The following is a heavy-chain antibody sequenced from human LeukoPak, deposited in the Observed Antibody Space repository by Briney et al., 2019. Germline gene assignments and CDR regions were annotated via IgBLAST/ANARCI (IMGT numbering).Heavy chain of an antibody. Sequence: ASVKVSCKASGYTFTSYGISWVRQAPGQGLEWMGWISAYSGNTDYAQKVQGRVTMTTGTSTSTAYMELRSLRSDDTAVYYCARLTYDSGVDYWGQGTLVTVSS. CDR2: ISAYSGNT. D-gene: IGHD3-10*01. J-gene: IGHJ4*02. V-gene: IGHV1-18*01. CDR1: GYTFTSYG. CDR3: ARLTYDSGVDY.